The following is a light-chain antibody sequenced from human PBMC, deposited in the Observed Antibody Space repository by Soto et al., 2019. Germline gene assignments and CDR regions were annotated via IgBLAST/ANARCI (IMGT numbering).Light chain of an antibody. V-gene: IGKV3D-20*02. CDR3: QQRKNWPRT. CDR1: ESISHTY. Sequence: EIVLTQSPGSLPLSPGERATLSCRASESISHTYLAWYQQKPGQAPRLLIYYSSRRAPGIQDTFSGRGSGTEFTLTISRLEPEDFAVYYCQQRKNWPRTFGQGTKVDI. CDR2: YSS. J-gene: IGKJ1*01.